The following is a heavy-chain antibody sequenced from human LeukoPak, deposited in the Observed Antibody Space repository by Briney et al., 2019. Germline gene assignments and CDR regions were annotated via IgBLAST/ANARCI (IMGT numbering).Heavy chain of an antibody. CDR3: AKDGRYCSSTSCYNNYYYMDV. J-gene: IGHJ6*03. CDR2: IRYDGSNK. D-gene: IGHD2-2*02. V-gene: IGHV3-30*02. Sequence: GRSLRLSCAASGFTFSSYGMHWVRQAPGKGLEWVAFIRYDGSNKYYADSVKGRFTISRDNSKNTLYLQMNSLRAEDTAVYYCAKDGRYCSSTSCYNNYYYMDVWGKGTTVTVSS. CDR1: GFTFSSYG.